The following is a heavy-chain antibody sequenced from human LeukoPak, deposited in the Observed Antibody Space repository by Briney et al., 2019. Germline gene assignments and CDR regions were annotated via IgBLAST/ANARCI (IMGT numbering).Heavy chain of an antibody. CDR3: TKGLGTGSVLARPLHY. J-gene: IGHJ4*02. V-gene: IGHV3-30*18. CDR2: ISSDGYRT. CDR1: GFPFSTYD. Sequence: GGSLGLSCAASGFPFSTYDMHWVRQAPDKGLQWVAVISSDGYRTDYPDSVRGRFTISRDNFKNTVDLQMISVTAEDTAMYFCTKGLGTGSVLARPLHYWGQGTLVTVSS. D-gene: IGHD3-10*01.